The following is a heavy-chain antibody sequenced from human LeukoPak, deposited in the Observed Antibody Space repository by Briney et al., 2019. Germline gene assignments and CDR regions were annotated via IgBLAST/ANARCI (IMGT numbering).Heavy chain of an antibody. Sequence: RGSGPTLVNPTQTLTLTCTFSGFSLSTSGMCVSWIRQPPGKALEWLARIDWDDDKYYSTSLKTRLTISKDTSKNQVVLTMTNMDPVDTATYYCARILYSSSSGHYYYFDYWGQGALVTVSS. V-gene: IGHV2-70*11. J-gene: IGHJ4*02. CDR3: ARILYSSSSGHYYYFDY. CDR2: IDWDDDK. D-gene: IGHD6-6*01. CDR1: GFSLSTSGMC.